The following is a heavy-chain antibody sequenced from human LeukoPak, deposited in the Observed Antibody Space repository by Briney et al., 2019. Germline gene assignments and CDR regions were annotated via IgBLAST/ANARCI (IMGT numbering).Heavy chain of an antibody. CDR1: GGTFSSYA. CDR2: IIPIFGTA. Sequence: SVKVSCTASGGTFSSYAISWVRQAPGQGLEWMGGIIPIFGTANYAQKFQGRVTITTDESTSTAYMELSSLRSEDTAVYYCARRRGSFSVVAASHAFDIWGQGTMVTVSS. CDR3: ARRRGSFSVVAASHAFDI. V-gene: IGHV1-69*05. D-gene: IGHD2-15*01. J-gene: IGHJ3*02.